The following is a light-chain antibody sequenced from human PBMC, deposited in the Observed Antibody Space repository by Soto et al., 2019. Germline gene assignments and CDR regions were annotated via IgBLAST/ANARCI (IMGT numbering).Light chain of an antibody. CDR1: SSDVGDYNY. CDR3: SSYTSTNTLV. J-gene: IGLJ2*01. CDR2: GVS. V-gene: IGLV2-14*03. Sequence: QSVLTQPASVSGSPGQSITISCTGTSSDVGDYNYVSWYQHHPDKAPKLIIYGVSNRPSGISNRFSGSKSGNTASLTISGLQAEDEADYYCSSYTSTNTLVFGGGTKLTVL.